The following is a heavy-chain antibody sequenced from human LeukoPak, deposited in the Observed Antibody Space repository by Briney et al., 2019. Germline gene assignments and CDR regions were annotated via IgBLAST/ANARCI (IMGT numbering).Heavy chain of an antibody. Sequence: WASVKVSCKTSGYTFTNYYMHCVRQGPGLGFEWMGWINTKSGGTSYPQKFQGRLTMTRDTSISTAYMELSRLGSDDTAVYYCVPSANYYYFDYWGQGTLVTVSS. CDR1: GYTFTNYY. D-gene: IGHD1-26*01. CDR2: INTKSGGT. CDR3: VPSANYYYFDY. V-gene: IGHV1-2*02. J-gene: IGHJ4*02.